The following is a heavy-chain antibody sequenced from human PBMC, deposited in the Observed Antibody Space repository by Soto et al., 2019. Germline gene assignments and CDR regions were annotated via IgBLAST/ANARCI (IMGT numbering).Heavy chain of an antibody. CDR2: INPNSGGT. Sequence: ASVKVSCKASGYTFTGYYMHWVRQAPGQGLEWMGWINPNSGGTNYAQKFQGWVTMTRDTSISTAYMELSRLRSDDTAVYYCARERVDTQNWAYYYYDMDAWGQGTTVTVSS. D-gene: IGHD5-18*01. CDR3: ARERVDTQNWAYYYYDMDA. J-gene: IGHJ6*02. CDR1: GYTFTGYY. V-gene: IGHV1-2*04.